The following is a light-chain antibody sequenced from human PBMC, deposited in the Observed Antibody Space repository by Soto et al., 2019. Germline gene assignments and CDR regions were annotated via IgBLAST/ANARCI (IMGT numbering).Light chain of an antibody. Sequence: ASFGDRVTITFLASQGVSNWLAWYQQKPGKAPKLLIYAASTLRSGVPSRFRGSGSGTDFTFTISSLQPEDFATYYCQQANSFPYTFGQGTRLEI. CDR1: QGVSNW. CDR3: QQANSFPYT. J-gene: IGKJ5*01. V-gene: IGKV1-12*01. CDR2: AAS.